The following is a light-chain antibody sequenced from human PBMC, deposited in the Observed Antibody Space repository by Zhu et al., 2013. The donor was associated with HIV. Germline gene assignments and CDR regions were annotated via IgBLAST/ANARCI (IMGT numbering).Light chain of an antibody. CDR3: QQYHNWPPLT. CDR2: GAS. Sequence: EIVLTQSPGTLSLSPGERATLSCRASQSVSSSYLAWYHQKPGQAPRLLIYGASGRATGIPDRFSGSGSGTEFTLTISRLQAEDFAVYYCQQYHNWPPLTFGRGTKVEIK. J-gene: IGKJ4*01. V-gene: IGKV3-20*01. CDR1: QSVSSSY.